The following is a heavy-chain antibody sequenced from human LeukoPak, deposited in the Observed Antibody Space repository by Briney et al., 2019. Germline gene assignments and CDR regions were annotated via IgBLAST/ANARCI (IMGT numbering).Heavy chain of an antibody. CDR2: IIPIFGTA. CDR1: AGTFSIYA. D-gene: IGHD6-19*01. Sequence: GASVKLSCTASAGTFSIYAISWVRQSPGQGLEWMGGIIPIFGTANYAQKFQGRGTITADKSTSTAYMELSSLRSEDTAVYYCARGGSGWGYYYYYYMDVWGKGTTVTVSS. CDR3: ARGGSGWGYYYYYYMDV. J-gene: IGHJ6*03. V-gene: IGHV1-69*06.